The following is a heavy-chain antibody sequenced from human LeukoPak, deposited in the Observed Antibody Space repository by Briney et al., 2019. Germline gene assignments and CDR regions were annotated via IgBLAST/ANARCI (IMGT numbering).Heavy chain of an antibody. CDR2: IKEDGNER. Sequence: GGSPRLSCAASGFTFSSYQMSWVRQAPGKGLERVANIKEDGNERYYLDSVKGRFTISRDNAKNSLYLQMNSLRAEDTAVYYCARGGETKLTYWGQGTLVTVSS. J-gene: IGHJ4*02. CDR1: GFTFSSYQ. D-gene: IGHD4-11*01. V-gene: IGHV3-7*01. CDR3: ARGGETKLTY.